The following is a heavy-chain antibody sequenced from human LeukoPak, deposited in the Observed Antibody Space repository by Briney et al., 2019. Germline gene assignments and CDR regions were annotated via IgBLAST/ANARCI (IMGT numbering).Heavy chain of an antibody. V-gene: IGHV3-23*01. Sequence: PGGSLRFSCAASGVTFTNYAMTWVRQAPGKGLEWVSGISISGGSTDYADSVKGRFTISRDNSKNTLYLQMNSLRAEDTAVYYCAKVPAGNKVEYWGQGTLVTVSS. CDR3: AKVPAGNKVEY. CDR1: GVTFTNYA. D-gene: IGHD6-19*01. CDR2: ISISGGST. J-gene: IGHJ4*02.